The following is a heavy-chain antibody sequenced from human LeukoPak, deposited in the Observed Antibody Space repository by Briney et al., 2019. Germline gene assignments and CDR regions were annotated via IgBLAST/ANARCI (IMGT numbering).Heavy chain of an antibody. CDR1: GGSISNYY. V-gene: IGHV4-59*08. CDR2: IYDSGST. D-gene: IGHD3-16*01. CDR3: ARALGDLRNAFDV. Sequence: SETLSLTCTVSGGSISNYYWSWIRQPPGKGLEWIGYIYDSGSTNYNPSLKSRVTISVDTSNNQFSLKLSSVTAADTAVYYCARALGDLRNAFDVWGQGTMVTVSS. J-gene: IGHJ3*01.